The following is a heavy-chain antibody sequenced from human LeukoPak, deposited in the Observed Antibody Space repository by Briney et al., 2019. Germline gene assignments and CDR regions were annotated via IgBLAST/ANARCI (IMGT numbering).Heavy chain of an antibody. CDR3: ARGYGSGNPATFDY. CDR1: GGSISSYY. V-gene: IGHV4-59*01. CDR2: IYYSGGT. Sequence: PSETLSLTCTVSGGSISSYYWSWIRQPPGKGLEWIGYIYYSGGTNYSPSLKGRVTISVDTSKNQFSLNLNSVTAADTAVYYCARGYGSGNPATFDYWGQGTLVTVSS. D-gene: IGHD3-10*01. J-gene: IGHJ4*02.